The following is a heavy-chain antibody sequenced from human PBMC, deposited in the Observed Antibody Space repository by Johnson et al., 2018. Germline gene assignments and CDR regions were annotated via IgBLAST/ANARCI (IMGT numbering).Heavy chain of an antibody. Sequence: VQLVQSGGGLVQPGGSLRLSCAASGFTFSSYSMNWVRQAPGKGLEWVSYISSSSSTIYYADSVKGRFTISRDNAKNSLYLQMNSLRDEDTAVDYCARRGWQWLPDAFDIWGQGTMVTVSS. CDR2: ISSSSSTI. V-gene: IGHV3-48*02. J-gene: IGHJ3*02. CDR1: GFTFSSYS. CDR3: ARRGWQWLPDAFDI. D-gene: IGHD6-19*01.